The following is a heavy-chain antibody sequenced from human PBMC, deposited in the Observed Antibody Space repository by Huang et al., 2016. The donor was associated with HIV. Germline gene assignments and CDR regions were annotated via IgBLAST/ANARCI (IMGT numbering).Heavy chain of an antibody. D-gene: IGHD3-9*01. CDR2: INSEGTYI. J-gene: IGHJ5*02. CDR1: GFTFLDFW. Sequence: EVRFQESGGGQVQPGGSLKLSCVASGFTFLDFWMHWARQVPGEGGVGVARINSEGTYIDYADSVRGRFVVSRNNARDILSLEMSSLRPEDTGVYFCAVGGRTASYFHFDPRGQGIPVIV. V-gene: IGHV3-74*01. CDR3: AVGGRTASYFHFDP.